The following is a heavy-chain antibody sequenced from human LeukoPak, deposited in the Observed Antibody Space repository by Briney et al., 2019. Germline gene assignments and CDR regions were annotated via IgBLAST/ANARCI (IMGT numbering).Heavy chain of an antibody. D-gene: IGHD6-13*01. Sequence: GRSLRLSCAASGFTFYDYAMHWARETPGKGLGWVSGISWNSGSIGYADSVKGRFTISRDNAKNSLYLQMNSLRAEDTALYYCAKDGYSGIAAAGLFDYWGQGTLVTVSS. CDR3: AKDGYSGIAAAGLFDY. CDR2: ISWNSGSI. V-gene: IGHV3-9*01. J-gene: IGHJ4*02. CDR1: GFTFYDYA.